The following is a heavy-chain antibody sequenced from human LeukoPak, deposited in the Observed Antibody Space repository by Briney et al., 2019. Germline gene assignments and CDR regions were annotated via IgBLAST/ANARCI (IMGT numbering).Heavy chain of an antibody. CDR3: ARERGEYCSSTSCSKYYFDY. Sequence: SETLSLTCTVSGGSVSSGSYYRSWIRQPPGKGLECLGYIYYSGSTNYNPSLKSRVTISSDTSKNHFSLRLSSVTAADTAVYYCARERGEYCSSTSCSKYYFDYWGQGTLATVSS. CDR2: IYYSGST. J-gene: IGHJ4*02. CDR1: GGSVSSGSYY. V-gene: IGHV4-61*03. D-gene: IGHD2-2*01.